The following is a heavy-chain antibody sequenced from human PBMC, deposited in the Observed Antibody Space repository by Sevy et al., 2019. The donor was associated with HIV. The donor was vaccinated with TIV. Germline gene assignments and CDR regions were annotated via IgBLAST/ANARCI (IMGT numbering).Heavy chain of an antibody. CDR3: ARASVSTGYCSSTSCYAYSNWFDP. J-gene: IGHJ5*02. CDR1: GGSISSYY. Sequence: SETLSLTCTVSGGSISSYYWSWIRQPPGKGLEWIGYIYYSGSTNYNPSLKSRVTISVDTSKNQFSLKLSSVTAAETAVYYCARASVSTGYCSSTSCYAYSNWFDPWGQGTLVTVSS. D-gene: IGHD2-2*01. CDR2: IYYSGST. V-gene: IGHV4-59*13.